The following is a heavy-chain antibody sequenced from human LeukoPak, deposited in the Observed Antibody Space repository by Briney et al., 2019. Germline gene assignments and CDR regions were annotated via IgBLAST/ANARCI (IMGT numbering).Heavy chain of an antibody. J-gene: IGHJ4*02. CDR1: VYTFSSYY. V-gene: IGHV1-46*01. CDR2: INPSGGST. CDR3: ASAGQQQLVGHY. D-gene: IGHD6-6*01. Sequence: GASVKVSCKASVYTFSSYYMHWVGQAPGQGLEWMGMINPSGGSTTYAQKFQGRVTMTRDTSTSTVYMELRSLRSEDTDVYYWASAGQQQLVGHYWGQGTLVTVS.